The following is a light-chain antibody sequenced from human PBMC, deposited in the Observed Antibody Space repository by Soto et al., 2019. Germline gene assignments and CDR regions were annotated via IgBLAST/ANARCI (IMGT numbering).Light chain of an antibody. V-gene: IGKV3-20*01. CDR3: QQYGSSSLT. CDR2: GAS. CDR1: QSVSSSY. J-gene: IGKJ2*01. Sequence: EIVLTQSPGTLSLSPGERATLSCRASQSVSSSYLAWYQQKPGQAPRLLIYGASRRATGIPSRFSGSGSGTDFTLASSRLEPEEFAVYYCQQYGSSSLTFGQGTKLEIK.